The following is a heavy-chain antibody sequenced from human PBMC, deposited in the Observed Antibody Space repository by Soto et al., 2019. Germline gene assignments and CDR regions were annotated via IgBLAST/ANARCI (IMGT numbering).Heavy chain of an antibody. CDR3: ARSRLMVYDAFDI. CDR1: GYTFTSYY. D-gene: IGHD2-8*01. Sequence: ASVKVSCKASGYTFTSYYMHWVRQAPGQGLEWMGVINPSGGSTSYAQKFQGRVTMTRDTSASTVYMELSSLRSEDTAVYYCARSRLMVYDAFDIWGQGTMVTVSS. CDR2: INPSGGST. J-gene: IGHJ3*02. V-gene: IGHV1-46*01.